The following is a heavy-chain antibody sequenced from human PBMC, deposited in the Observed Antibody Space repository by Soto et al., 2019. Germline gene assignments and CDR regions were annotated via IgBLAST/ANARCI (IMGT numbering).Heavy chain of an antibody. V-gene: IGHV3-48*01. CDR2: ISSSSSTI. Sequence: GGSLRLSCAASGFTFSSYSMNWVRQAPGKGLEWVSYISSSSSTIYYADSVKGRFTISRDNAKNSLYLQMNGLRAEDTAVYYCARLGGGQWLDPTYYYYYMDVWGKGTTVTVSS. J-gene: IGHJ6*03. D-gene: IGHD6-19*01. CDR3: ARLGGGQWLDPTYYYYYMDV. CDR1: GFTFSSYS.